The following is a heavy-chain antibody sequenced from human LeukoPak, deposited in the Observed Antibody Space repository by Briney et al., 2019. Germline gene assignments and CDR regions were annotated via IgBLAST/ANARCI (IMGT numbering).Heavy chain of an antibody. J-gene: IGHJ1*01. D-gene: IGHD3-22*01. Sequence: SETLSLTCTIFGDSVSRSDSYWDWIRQPPGKGLEWIGTIYYSGRTYYSPSLKSRVTLSVDMSNNQFSLTLSSVTAADTALYFCARRPYYDSSGYLEWGQGTLVTVSS. CDR3: ARRPYYDSSGYLE. CDR1: GDSVSRSDSY. CDR2: IYYSGRT. V-gene: IGHV4-39*01.